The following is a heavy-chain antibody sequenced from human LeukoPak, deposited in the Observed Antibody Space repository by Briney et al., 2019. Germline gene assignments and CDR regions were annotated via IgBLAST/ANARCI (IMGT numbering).Heavy chain of an antibody. Sequence: SETLSLTCTVSGGSISSNYWSWIRQPPGKGLEWIGYIYYSGSTNYNPSLKSRVTISVDTSKNQFSLKLSSVTAADTAVYYCARGPGTVAGHYYYYGMDVWGQGTTVTVSS. J-gene: IGHJ6*02. D-gene: IGHD6-19*01. CDR2: IYYSGST. CDR1: GGSISSNY. V-gene: IGHV4-59*01. CDR3: ARGPGTVAGHYYYYGMDV.